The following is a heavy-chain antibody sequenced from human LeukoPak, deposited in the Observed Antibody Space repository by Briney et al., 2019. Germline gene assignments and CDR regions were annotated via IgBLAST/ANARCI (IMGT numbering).Heavy chain of an antibody. J-gene: IGHJ6*02. CDR2: ISSSSSYI. D-gene: IGHD5-12*01. CDR1: GFTFSSYS. V-gene: IGHV3-21*01. Sequence: SGGSLRLSCAASGFTFSSYSMNWVRQAPGKGLEWVSSISSSSSYIYYADSVKGRFTISRDNAKNSLYLQMNSLRAEDSAVYYCARTEWLRVAADYYYGMDVWGQRTTVTVS. CDR3: ARTEWLRVAADYYYGMDV.